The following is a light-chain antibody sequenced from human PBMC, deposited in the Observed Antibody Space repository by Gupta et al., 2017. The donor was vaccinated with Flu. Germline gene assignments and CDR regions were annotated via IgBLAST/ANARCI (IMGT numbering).Light chain of an antibody. Sequence: EMVLTQSPRTLSLSPGERATLSCRASQSVSSSYLAWYQQKPGQAPRLLIYGASSRATGIPDRFSGSASGTDFTLTISRLEPEDFAVYYCQQYGSSPTTFGQGTKLEIK. CDR1: QSVSSSY. J-gene: IGKJ2*01. V-gene: IGKV3-20*01. CDR3: QQYGSSPTT. CDR2: GAS.